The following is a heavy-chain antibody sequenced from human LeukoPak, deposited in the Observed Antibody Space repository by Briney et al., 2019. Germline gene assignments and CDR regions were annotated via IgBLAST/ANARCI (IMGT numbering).Heavy chain of an antibody. CDR3: ARGVPAAIFRYNWFDP. CDR1: GGSFSGYY. Sequence: PSETLSLTCAVHGGSFSGYYWSWIRQPPGKGPEWTGEINHSGSTNYNPSLKSRVTISVDTSKDQFSLKLSSVTAADTAVYYCARGVPAAIFRYNWFDPWGQGTLVTVSS. D-gene: IGHD2-2*01. J-gene: IGHJ5*02. CDR2: INHSGST. V-gene: IGHV4-34*01.